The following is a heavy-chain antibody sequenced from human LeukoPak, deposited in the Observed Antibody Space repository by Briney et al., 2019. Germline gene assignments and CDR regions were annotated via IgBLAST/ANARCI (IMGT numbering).Heavy chain of an antibody. J-gene: IGHJ1*01. CDR1: GGSVGSSTSY. V-gene: IGHV4-39*01. CDR3: AKAYSSDWSPAWYFQH. Sequence: KPSETLSLTCTVSGGSVGSSTSYWGCIRQPPGRGLEWIGSIYYSASTYYNPSLKSRVTMSVDTSKNQFSLQLSSVTAADTAVYYCAKAYSSDWSPAWYFQHWGQGTLVTVSS. CDR2: IYYSAST. D-gene: IGHD6-19*01.